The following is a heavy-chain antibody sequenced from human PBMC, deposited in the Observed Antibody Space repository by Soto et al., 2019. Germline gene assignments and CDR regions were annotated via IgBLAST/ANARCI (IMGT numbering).Heavy chain of an antibody. CDR1: GFTFSSYA. Sequence: AVGSLRLSCAASGFTFSSYAMSWVRQAPGKGLEWVSTISRSGDTTYYADSVKGRFTVSRDNSKNALYLQLNSLRAEDTAVYYCARPFPDNTYYYYGMDVWGQGTTVTVSS. CDR3: ARPFPDNTYYYYGMDV. J-gene: IGHJ6*02. V-gene: IGHV3-23*01. CDR2: ISRSGDTT. D-gene: IGHD1-1*01.